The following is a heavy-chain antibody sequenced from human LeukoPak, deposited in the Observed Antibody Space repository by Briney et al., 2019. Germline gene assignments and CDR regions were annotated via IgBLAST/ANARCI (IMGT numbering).Heavy chain of an antibody. CDR1: GFTFSNAW. CDR2: IKSKTDGGTT. J-gene: IGHJ4*02. D-gene: IGHD2/OR15-2a*01. V-gene: IGHV3-15*01. CDR3: TTERVLSCPDY. Sequence: GGSLRLSCVASGFTFSNAWMSWVRQAPGKGLEWVGRIKSKTDGGTTDYAAPVKGRFTISRDDSKNTLYLQMNSLKTEDTAVYYCTTERVLSCPDYWGQGTLVTVSS.